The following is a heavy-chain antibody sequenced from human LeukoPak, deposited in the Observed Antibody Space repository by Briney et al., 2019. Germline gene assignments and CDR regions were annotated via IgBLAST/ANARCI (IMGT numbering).Heavy chain of an antibody. CDR1: GFTFSSYW. CDR2: IKQDGSEK. CDR3: ATYCSGGSCYDY. J-gene: IGHJ4*02. V-gene: IGHV3-7*01. Sequence: GGSLRLSCAASGFTFSSYWMSWVRQASGKGLEWVANIKQDGSEKYYVDSVKGRFTISRDNAKNSLYLQMNSLRAEDTAVYYCATYCSGGSCYDYWGQGTLVTVSS. D-gene: IGHD2-15*01.